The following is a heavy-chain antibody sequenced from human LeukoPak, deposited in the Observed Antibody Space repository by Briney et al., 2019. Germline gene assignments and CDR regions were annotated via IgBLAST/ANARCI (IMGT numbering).Heavy chain of an antibody. J-gene: IGHJ6*02. Sequence: SETLSLTCAVYGGSFSGYYWSWIRQPPGKGLEWIGEINHSGSTNCNPSLKSRVTISVDTSKNQFSLKLSSVTAADTAVYYCARIAGYSGYDKEKQNYYYYGMDVWGQGTTVTVSS. V-gene: IGHV4-34*01. D-gene: IGHD5-12*01. CDR1: GGSFSGYY. CDR3: ARIAGYSGYDKEKQNYYYYGMDV. CDR2: INHSGST.